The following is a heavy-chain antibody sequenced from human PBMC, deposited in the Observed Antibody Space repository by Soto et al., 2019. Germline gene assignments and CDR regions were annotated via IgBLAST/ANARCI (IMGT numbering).Heavy chain of an antibody. J-gene: IGHJ3*02. V-gene: IGHV2-70*11. CDR1: GFSLSTSGMC. Sequence: SGPTLVNPTQTLTLTCTFSGFSLSTSGMCVSWIRQPPGKALEWLARIDWDDDKYYSTSLKTRLTISKDTSKNQVVLTMTNMDPVDTATYYCARIFIPPLQKQEIMVVAPFDIWGQGTMVTVSS. CDR2: IDWDDDK. D-gene: IGHD2-21*01. CDR3: ARIFIPPLQKQEIMVVAPFDI.